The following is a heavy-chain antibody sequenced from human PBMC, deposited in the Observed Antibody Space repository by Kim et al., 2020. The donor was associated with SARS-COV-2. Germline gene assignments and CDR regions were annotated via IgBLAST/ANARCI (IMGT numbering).Heavy chain of an antibody. D-gene: IGHD1-26*01. J-gene: IGHJ4*02. CDR1: GYSISSGYY. V-gene: IGHV4-38-2*02. CDR2: IYHSGST. Sequence: SETLSLTCTVSGYSISSGYYWGWIRQPPGKGLEWIGSIYHSGSTYYNPSLKSRVTISVDTSKNQFSLKLSSVTAADTAVYYCARVGESGSYSFDYWGQGT. CDR3: ARVGESGSYSFDY.